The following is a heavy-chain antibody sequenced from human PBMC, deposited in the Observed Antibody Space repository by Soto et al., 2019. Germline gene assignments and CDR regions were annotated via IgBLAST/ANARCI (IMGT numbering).Heavy chain of an antibody. CDR2: ISGRGGST. J-gene: IGHJ3*02. D-gene: IGHD2-15*01. CDR1: GFTFSSYA. CDR3: AKAVPGIVVVVAAIGAFDI. Sequence: GGSLRLSCAASGFTFSSYAMSWVRQAPGKGLEWVSAISGRGGSTYYADSVKGRFTISRDNSKNTLYLQMNSLRAEDTAVYYCAKAVPGIVVVVAAIGAFDIWGQGTMVTVSS. V-gene: IGHV3-23*01.